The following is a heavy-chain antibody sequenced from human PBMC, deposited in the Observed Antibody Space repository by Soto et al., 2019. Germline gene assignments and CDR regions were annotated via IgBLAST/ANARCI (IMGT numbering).Heavy chain of an antibody. D-gene: IGHD6-13*01. CDR1: GGSISSSSYY. Sequence: SETLSLTCTVSGGSISSSSYYWGWIRQPPGKGLEWIGSVHYTGKTYDNPSLKSRVTISVDTSKNQFSLKLNSVTAADTAVYYCARLAYEGIAAAGDFHYYGMDVWGQGTTVTGSS. CDR2: VHYTGKT. CDR3: ARLAYEGIAAAGDFHYYGMDV. V-gene: IGHV4-39*01. J-gene: IGHJ6*02.